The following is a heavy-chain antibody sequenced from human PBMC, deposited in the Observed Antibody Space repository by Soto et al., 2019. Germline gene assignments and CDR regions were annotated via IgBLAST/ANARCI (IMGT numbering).Heavy chain of an antibody. V-gene: IGHV1-69*06. CDR3: ARGDYGYYYYGMDV. D-gene: IGHD4-17*01. CDR2: IIPIFGTA. CDR1: GGTFSSYA. J-gene: IGHJ6*02. Sequence: VASVKVSCKASGGTFSSYAISWVRQAPGQGLEWMGGIIPIFGTANYAQKFRGRVTITADKSTSTAYMELSSLRSEDTAVYYCARGDYGYYYYGMDVWGQGTTVTVSS.